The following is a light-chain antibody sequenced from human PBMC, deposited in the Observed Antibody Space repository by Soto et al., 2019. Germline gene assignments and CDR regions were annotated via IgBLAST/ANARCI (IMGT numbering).Light chain of an antibody. V-gene: IGKV3-20*01. CDR1: QSVSSSY. CDR2: GAS. Sequence: EIVLTQSPGTLSLSPGERATLSCRASQSVSSSYLAWYQQKPGQAPRLLISGASNRATGIPERFSGSGSGTDFTLTITRLEPEDFAVYYCQQYGNSPWTFGQGTKVDIK. CDR3: QQYGNSPWT. J-gene: IGKJ1*01.